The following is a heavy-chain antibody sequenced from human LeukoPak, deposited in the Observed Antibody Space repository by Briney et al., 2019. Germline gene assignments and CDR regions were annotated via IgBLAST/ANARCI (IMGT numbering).Heavy chain of an antibody. V-gene: IGHV4-59*12. CDR1: GGSISIYY. J-gene: IGHJ4*01. D-gene: IGHD6-13*01. Sequence: SETLSLTCTVSGGSISIYYWSCIRQPPGKGREWIGYIYYRGSTNYNPSLKSRVTISVDTSKNKFSLKLSSVTAADKAVYYCARGYSSSWYGGYYFDYWGHGALLTVSS. CDR2: IYYRGST. CDR3: ARGYSSSWYGGYYFDY.